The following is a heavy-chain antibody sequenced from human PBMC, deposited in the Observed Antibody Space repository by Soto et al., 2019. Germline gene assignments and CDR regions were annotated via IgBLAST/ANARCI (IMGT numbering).Heavy chain of an antibody. CDR1: GGIFSTYA. J-gene: IGHJ4*02. V-gene: IGHV1-69*01. CDR2: IIPLFGTP. Sequence: QVQLEQSGAEVKKPGSSVKVSCKASGGIFSTYAISWLRQAPGQGLEWMGGIIPLFGTPNYVQRFQGRVTITADESTSTAYMELSRLRSEDTAVYYCARDRDDYGSGNYYNRIDFWGQGTLVTVSS. D-gene: IGHD3-10*01. CDR3: ARDRDDYGSGNYYNRIDF.